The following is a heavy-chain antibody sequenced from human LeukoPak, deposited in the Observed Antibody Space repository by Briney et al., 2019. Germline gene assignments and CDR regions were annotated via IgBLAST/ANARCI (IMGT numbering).Heavy chain of an antibody. D-gene: IGHD2-2*01. CDR2: IYLDGSRA. J-gene: IGHJ6*03. CDR1: GFTFNSYW. Sequence: GGSLRLSCAASGFTFNSYWMSWARQSPGKGLEWVANIYLDGSRAYYVDSVKGRFTTSRDNAKNSLFLQMNSLSAEDTAVYYCGRAGPVTKDHFIDVWGKGTTVTVSS. CDR3: GRAGPVTKDHFIDV. V-gene: IGHV3-7*03.